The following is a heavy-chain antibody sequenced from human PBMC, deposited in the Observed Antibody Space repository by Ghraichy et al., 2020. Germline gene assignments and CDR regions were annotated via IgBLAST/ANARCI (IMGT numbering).Heavy chain of an antibody. CDR3: ARGGYYDGTGNYLMVSYFNY. CDR2: YGNNE. D-gene: IGHD3-22*01. Sequence: AGSLRLSCAASGFTFSLCTGSARLQARGWSGWQLYGNNEYYSDSVKGRFTISRDNSKNTLYLQMNSLRTEDTAVYHCARGGYYDGTGNYLMVSYFNYWGQGALVTVSS. J-gene: IGHJ4*02. V-gene: IGHV3-30-3*01. CDR1: GFTFSL.